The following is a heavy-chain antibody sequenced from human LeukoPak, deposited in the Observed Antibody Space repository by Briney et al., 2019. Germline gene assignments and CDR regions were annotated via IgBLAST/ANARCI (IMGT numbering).Heavy chain of an antibody. D-gene: IGHD3-10*01. CDR3: ARGFFTYYGSGRRDAFDI. CDR1: GYTFTGYY. V-gene: IGHV1-2*02. Sequence: ASVKVSCKASGYTFTGYYMHWVRQAPGQGLEWMGWINPNSGGTNYAQKFQGRVTMTRDTSISTAYMELSRLRSDDTAVYYCARGFFTYYGSGRRDAFDIWGQGTMVTVSS. CDR2: INPNSGGT. J-gene: IGHJ3*02.